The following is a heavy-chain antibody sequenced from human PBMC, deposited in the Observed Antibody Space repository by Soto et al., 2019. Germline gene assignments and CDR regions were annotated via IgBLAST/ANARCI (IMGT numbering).Heavy chain of an antibody. CDR1: GXAFRTYA. CDR2: IWGSGDRT. J-gene: IGHJ6*02. CDR3: AKTGPYCGGDCSRYFYGMDV. V-gene: IGHV3-23*01. Sequence: LRLSLAASGXAFRTYAMAWVRQAPGKGLEWVSGIWGSGDRTFYADSVKGRFTISRDNSRNTLYLQMYSLTAEDTALYYCAKTGPYCGGDCSRYFYGMDVWGQGTTVTVSS. D-gene: IGHD2-21*02.